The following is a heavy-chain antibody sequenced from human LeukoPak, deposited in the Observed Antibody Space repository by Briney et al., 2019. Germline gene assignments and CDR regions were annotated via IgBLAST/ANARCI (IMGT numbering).Heavy chain of an antibody. CDR2: INTNTGNP. CDR1: GYTFTSYA. Sequence: ASVKVSCKASGYTFTSYAMNWVRQAPGQGLEWMGWINTNTGNPTYAQGFTGRFVFSLDTSVSTAYLQISSLKAEDTAVYYCARDRYCSGGSCYDLVKDYAFDIWGQGTMVTVSS. V-gene: IGHV7-4-1*02. D-gene: IGHD2-15*01. J-gene: IGHJ3*02. CDR3: ARDRYCSGGSCYDLVKDYAFDI.